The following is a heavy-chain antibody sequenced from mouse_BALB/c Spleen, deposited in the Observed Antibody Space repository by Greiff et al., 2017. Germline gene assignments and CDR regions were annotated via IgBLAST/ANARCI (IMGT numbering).Heavy chain of an antibody. CDR3: TRRYQFAY. D-gene: IGHD2-14*01. CDR2: IDPETGGT. V-gene: IGHV1-15*01. CDR1: GYTFTDYE. Sequence: QVQLKESGAELVRPGASVTLSCKASGYTFTDYEMHWVKQTPVHGLEWIGAIDPETGGTAYNQKFKGKATLTADKSSSTAYMELRSLTSEDSAVYYCTRRYQFAYWGQGTLVTVSA. J-gene: IGHJ3*01.